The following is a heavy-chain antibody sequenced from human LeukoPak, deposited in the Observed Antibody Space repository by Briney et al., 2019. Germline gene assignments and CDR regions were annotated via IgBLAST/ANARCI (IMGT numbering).Heavy chain of an antibody. CDR1: GFTFSSYA. Sequence: TGGSLRLSRAASGFTFSSYAMHWVRQAPGKGLEWVAVISYDGSNKYYADSVKGRFTISRDNSKNTLYLQMNSLRAEDTAVYYCARDSLTYFDYWGQGTLVTVSS. V-gene: IGHV3-30-3*01. J-gene: IGHJ4*02. CDR3: ARDSLTYFDY. CDR2: ISYDGSNK.